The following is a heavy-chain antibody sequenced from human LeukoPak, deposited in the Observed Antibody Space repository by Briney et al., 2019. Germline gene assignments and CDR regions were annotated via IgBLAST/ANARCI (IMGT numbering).Heavy chain of an antibody. J-gene: IGHJ3*02. CDR1: GYSISSGYY. V-gene: IGHV4-38-2*02. CDR2: IYHSGST. D-gene: IGHD6-6*01. Sequence: SETLSLTCTVSGYSISSGYYWGWIRQPPGKGLEWIGSIYHSGSTYYNPSLKSRVTISVDTSKNQFSLKLRSVTAADTAVYYCARDLGYGSSSHNAFDIWGQGTMVTVSS. CDR3: ARDLGYGSSSHNAFDI.